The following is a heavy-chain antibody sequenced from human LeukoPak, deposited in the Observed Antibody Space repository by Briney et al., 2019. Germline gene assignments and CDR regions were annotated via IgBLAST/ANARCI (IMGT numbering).Heavy chain of an antibody. CDR1: GGSISSYF. CDR2: IYYSGST. Sequence: SETLSLTCTVSGGSISSYFWSWIRQPPGKGLEWIGYIYYSGSTNYNPSLKSRVTISVDTSKNQFSLKQSSVTAADTAVYYCARDREGSGWARTFDYWGQGTLVTVSS. V-gene: IGHV4-59*01. J-gene: IGHJ4*02. CDR3: ARDREGSGWARTFDY. D-gene: IGHD6-19*01.